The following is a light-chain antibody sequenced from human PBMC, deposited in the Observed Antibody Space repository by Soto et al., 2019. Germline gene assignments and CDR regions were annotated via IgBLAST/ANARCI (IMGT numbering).Light chain of an antibody. CDR1: SSIIGPNA. Sequence: QSVLTQAPSVSGTPGQRVTISCSGSSSIIGPNAVNWYQHLQGKAPKLLIYNNNERPSGVPDRFSGSKSGASASLAISGLQSEDEAVYYCATWADSLNVLYVFGTGTKLTVL. V-gene: IGLV1-44*01. CDR3: ATWADSLNVLYV. CDR2: NNN. J-gene: IGLJ1*01.